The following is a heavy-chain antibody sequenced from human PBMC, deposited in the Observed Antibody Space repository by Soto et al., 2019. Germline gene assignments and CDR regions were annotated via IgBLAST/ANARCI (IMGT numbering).Heavy chain of an antibody. Sequence: ASVKVSCKASGYTFTSYYMHWVRQAPGQGLEWMGIINPSGGSTSYAQKFQGRVTMTRDTSTSTVYMELSSLRSEDTAVYYCARTIFGVVVNYYYYYGMDVWGQGTTVTAP. CDR2: INPSGGST. J-gene: IGHJ6*02. D-gene: IGHD3-3*01. V-gene: IGHV1-46*01. CDR1: GYTFTSYY. CDR3: ARTIFGVVVNYYYYYGMDV.